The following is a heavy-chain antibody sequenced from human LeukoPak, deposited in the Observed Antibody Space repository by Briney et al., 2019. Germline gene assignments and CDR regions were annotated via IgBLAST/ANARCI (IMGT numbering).Heavy chain of an antibody. CDR2: ISAYNGNT. CDR3: ARDLSSSGYFSSPDY. CDR1: GYTFTSYG. Sequence: GASVKVSCKASGYTFTSYGISWVRQAPGQGLEWMGWISAYNGNTNYAQKLQGRVTMTTDTSTSTAYMGLRSLRSDDTAVYYCARDLSSSGYFSSPDYWGQGTLVTVSS. J-gene: IGHJ4*02. D-gene: IGHD3-22*01. V-gene: IGHV1-18*01.